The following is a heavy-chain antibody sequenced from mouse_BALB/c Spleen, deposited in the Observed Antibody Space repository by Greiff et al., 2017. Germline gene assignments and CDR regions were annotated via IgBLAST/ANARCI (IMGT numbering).Heavy chain of an antibody. CDR1: GYAFSSYW. CDR3: ARAITTVVAMDY. D-gene: IGHD1-1*01. Sequence: VQLQQSGAELVRPGSSVKISCKASGYAFSSYWMNWVKQRPGQGLEWIGQIYPGDGDTNYNGKFKGKATLTADKSSSTAYMQLSSLTSEDSAVYFCARAITTVVAMDYWGQGTSVTVSS. J-gene: IGHJ4*01. CDR2: IYPGDGDT. V-gene: IGHV1-80*01.